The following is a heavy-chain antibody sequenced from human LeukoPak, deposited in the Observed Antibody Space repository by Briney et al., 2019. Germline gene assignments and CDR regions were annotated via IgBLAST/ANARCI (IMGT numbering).Heavy chain of an antibody. D-gene: IGHD1-7*01. J-gene: IGHJ6*03. CDR2: ISAYNGNT. CDR1: GYTFTSYG. Sequence: ASVKVSCKASGYTFTSYGISWVRQAPGQGLEWMGWISAYNGNTNYAQKLQGRVTMTTDTSTSTAYMELRSLRSDDTAVYYCARGAINYNWNYFSYYYYYMDVWGKGTTVTVSS. CDR3: ARGAINYNWNYFSYYYYYMDV. V-gene: IGHV1-18*01.